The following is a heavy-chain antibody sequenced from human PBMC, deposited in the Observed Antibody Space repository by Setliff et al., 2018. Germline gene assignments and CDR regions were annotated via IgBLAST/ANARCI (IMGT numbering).Heavy chain of an antibody. Sequence: ASVKVSCKTSGNTFISYGISWLRQAPGQGLEWMGWIGIHSENTNYAQRFQGRVTMTADTSTNTAYMELKGLRSDDTAVYYCARDVGAYCSGRICHPGYWGQGTLVTVSS. D-gene: IGHD2-15*01. CDR3: ARDVGAYCSGRICHPGY. CDR1: GNTFISYG. J-gene: IGHJ4*02. V-gene: IGHV1-18*01. CDR2: IGIHSENT.